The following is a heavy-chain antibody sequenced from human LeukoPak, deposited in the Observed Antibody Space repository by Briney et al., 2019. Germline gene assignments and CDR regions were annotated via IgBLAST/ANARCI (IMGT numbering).Heavy chain of an antibody. CDR1: GFTFDDYT. J-gene: IGHJ6*02. CDR3: AKGVPFKTNYYYYGMDV. CDR2: ISWDGGST. Sequence: GGSLRLSCAASGFTFDDYTMHWVRQAPGKGLEWVSLISWDGGSTYYAGSVKGRFTISRDNSKNSLYLQMNSLRTEDTALYYCAKGVPFKTNYYYYGMDVWGQGTTVTVSS. V-gene: IGHV3-43*01. D-gene: IGHD1-1*01.